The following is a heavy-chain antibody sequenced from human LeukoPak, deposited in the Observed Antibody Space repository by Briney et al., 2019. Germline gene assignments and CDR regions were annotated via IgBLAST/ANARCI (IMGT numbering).Heavy chain of an antibody. CDR2: ISSSGSTI. CDR3: ARDQLEGTHDY. Sequence: GGSLRLSCAASGFTFSSYEMNWVRQAPGKGLEWVSYISSSGSTIYYADSVKGRFTISRDNAKNSLYLQMNSLRAEDTAAYYCARDQLEGTHDYWGQGTLVTVSS. D-gene: IGHD1-1*01. CDR1: GFTFSSYE. J-gene: IGHJ4*02. V-gene: IGHV3-48*03.